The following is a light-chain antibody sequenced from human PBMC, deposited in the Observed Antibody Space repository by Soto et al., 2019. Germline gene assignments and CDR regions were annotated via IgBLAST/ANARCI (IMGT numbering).Light chain of an antibody. Sequence: QSALTQPASVSGSPGQSITISCTGTSSDVGSYNLVSWYQQHPGKAPKLMIYEVSKRPSGVSNRFSGSKSGNTASLTISGLQAEDAADYYCCSYAGSSTSSVFGTGTQLTVL. CDR3: CSYAGSSTSSV. J-gene: IGLJ1*01. CDR2: EVS. CDR1: SSDVGSYNL. V-gene: IGLV2-23*02.